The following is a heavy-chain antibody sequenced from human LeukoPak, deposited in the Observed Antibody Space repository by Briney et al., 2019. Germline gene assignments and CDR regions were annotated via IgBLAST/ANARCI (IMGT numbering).Heavy chain of an antibody. CDR2: IYHSGST. D-gene: IGHD2-2*01. V-gene: IGHV4-38-2*01. J-gene: IGHJ5*02. CDR1: GYSISSGYY. CDR3: ARVGWGYCSSTSCYGNNWFDP. Sequence: PSETLSLTCAVSGYSISSGYYWGWIRQPPGKGLEWIGSIYHSGSTYYNPSLKSRVTISVDTSKNQFSLKLSSVTAADTAVYYCARVGWGYCSSTSCYGNNWFDPWGQGTLVTVSS.